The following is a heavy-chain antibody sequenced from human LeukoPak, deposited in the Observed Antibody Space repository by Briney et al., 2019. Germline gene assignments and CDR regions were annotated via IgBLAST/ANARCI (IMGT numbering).Heavy chain of an antibody. J-gene: IGHJ4*02. CDR1: GGSISSGSYY. CDR2: IYTSGST. CDR3: ARHIRGGTMIVVAIDY. Sequence: SETLSLTCTVSGGSISSGSYYWSWIRQPAGKGLEWIGRIYTSGSTNYNPSLKSRVTISVDTSKNQFSLKLSSVTAADTAVYYCARHIRGGTMIVVAIDYWGQGTLVTVSS. D-gene: IGHD3-22*01. V-gene: IGHV4-61*02.